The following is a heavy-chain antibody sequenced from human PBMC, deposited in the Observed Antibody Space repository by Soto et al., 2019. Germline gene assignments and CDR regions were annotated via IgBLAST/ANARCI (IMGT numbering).Heavy chain of an antibody. CDR1: GGSIYSSNYF. J-gene: IGHJ4*02. D-gene: IGHD3-22*01. CDR2: IYYSGST. V-gene: IGHV4-39*01. CDR3: ARRPYYYNSSGYRLYYFDY. Sequence: SETLSLTCSVSGGSIYSSNYFWDWIRQPPGKGLGWIGSIYYSGSTYYNPSLNSRVTISVDTSKNQFSLKLSSVTAADTAVYYCARRPYYYNSSGYRLYYFDYWGPGTLVTVSS.